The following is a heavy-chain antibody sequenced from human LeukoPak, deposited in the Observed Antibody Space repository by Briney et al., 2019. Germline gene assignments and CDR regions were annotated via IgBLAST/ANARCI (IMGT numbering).Heavy chain of an antibody. CDR3: ARANYYDSSGYYYAYYFDY. CDR1: GGSISSYY. J-gene: IGHJ4*02. Sequence: SSETLSLTCTVSGGSISSYYWSWIRQPPGKGLEWIGYIYYSGSTNYNPSLKSRVTISVDTSKNQFSLKLSSVTAADTAVYYCARANYYDSSGYYYAYYFDYWGQGTLVTVSS. D-gene: IGHD3-22*01. CDR2: IYYSGST. V-gene: IGHV4-59*01.